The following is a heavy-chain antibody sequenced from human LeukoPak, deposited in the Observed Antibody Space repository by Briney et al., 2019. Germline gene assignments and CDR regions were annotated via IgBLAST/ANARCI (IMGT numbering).Heavy chain of an antibody. Sequence: TGGSLRLSCAASGFSFSSYEMNWVRQAPGKGLEWVSYISTSGSTIYYADSVKGRFTISRDNAKNSLYLQMNSLRAEDTAVYYCARWGYCTGGSCYRYDAWVQGTLVTVSS. D-gene: IGHD2-15*01. CDR3: ARWGYCTGGSCYRYDA. CDR2: ISTSGSTI. V-gene: IGHV3-48*03. CDR1: GFSFSSYE. J-gene: IGHJ5*02.